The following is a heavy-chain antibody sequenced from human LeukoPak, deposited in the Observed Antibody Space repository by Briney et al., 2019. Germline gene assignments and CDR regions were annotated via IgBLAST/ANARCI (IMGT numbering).Heavy chain of an antibody. Sequence: GGSLRPSCAASGFTFSSYSMNWVRQAPGKGLEWVSSISSSSSYIYYADSVKGRFTISRDNAKNSLYLQMNSLRAEDTAVYYCARDDDYGDKNDYWGQGTLVTVSS. V-gene: IGHV3-21*01. CDR1: GFTFSSYS. CDR3: ARDDDYGDKNDY. CDR2: ISSSSSYI. D-gene: IGHD4-17*01. J-gene: IGHJ4*02.